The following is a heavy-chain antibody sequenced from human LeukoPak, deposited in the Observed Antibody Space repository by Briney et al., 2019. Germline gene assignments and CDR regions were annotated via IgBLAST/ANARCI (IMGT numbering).Heavy chain of an antibody. Sequence: PSETLSLTCAVYGGSFSGYYWTCIRQPPGKGLEWIGEIHYSGSATYNPSLKSRVTISVDTSKNQFSLKMNSVTAADTAVYYCARGQWFRAFWSRGTPVTVSS. CDR3: ARGQWFRAF. D-gene: IGHD3-10*01. V-gene: IGHV4-34*01. CDR1: GGSFSGYY. J-gene: IGHJ4*02. CDR2: IHYSGSA.